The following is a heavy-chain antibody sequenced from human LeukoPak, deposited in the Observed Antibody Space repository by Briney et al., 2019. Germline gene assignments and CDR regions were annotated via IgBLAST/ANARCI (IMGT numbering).Heavy chain of an antibody. CDR2: INTNTGNP. Sequence: ASVKVSCKASGYTFTSYAMNWVRQAPGQGLEWMGWINTNTGNPTYAQGFTGRFVFSLDTSVSTAYLQISSLKAEDTAVYYCARGYYGSGSYYNDDYWGQGTLVTVSS. CDR3: ARGYYGSGSYYNDDY. J-gene: IGHJ4*02. CDR1: GYTFTSYA. D-gene: IGHD3-10*01. V-gene: IGHV7-4-1*02.